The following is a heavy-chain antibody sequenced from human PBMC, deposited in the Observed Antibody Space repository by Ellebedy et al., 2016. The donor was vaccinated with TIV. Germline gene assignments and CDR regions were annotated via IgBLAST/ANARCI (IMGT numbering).Heavy chain of an antibody. V-gene: IGHV4-59*01. Sequence: SETLSLTXTVSGGSISSYYWSWIRQPPGKGLEWIGYIYYSGSTNYNPSLKSRVTISVDTSKNQFSLKLSSVTAADTAVYYCARAAEMATTFDYWGQGTLVTVSS. D-gene: IGHD5-24*01. CDR2: IYYSGST. J-gene: IGHJ4*02. CDR1: GGSISSYY. CDR3: ARAAEMATTFDY.